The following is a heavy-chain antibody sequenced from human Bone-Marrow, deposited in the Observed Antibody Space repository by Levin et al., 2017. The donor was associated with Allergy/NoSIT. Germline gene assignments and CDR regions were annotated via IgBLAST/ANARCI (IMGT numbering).Heavy chain of an antibody. J-gene: IGHJ4*02. CDR3: ARDHYDTSGYWSYFES. Sequence: GESLKISCAASGFTFSSYAMHWVRQAPGKGLQWVAVISFDGTYKNYADSVRGRFTISRDNSENTVFLQMNTLRAEDTGVYYCARDHYDTSGYWSYFESWGQGTLVTVSS. CDR1: GFTFSSYA. CDR2: ISFDGTYK. V-gene: IGHV3-30*04. D-gene: IGHD3-22*01.